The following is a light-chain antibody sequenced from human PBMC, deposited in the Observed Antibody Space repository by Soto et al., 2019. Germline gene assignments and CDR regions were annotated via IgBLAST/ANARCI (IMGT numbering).Light chain of an antibody. Sequence: QPVLTQPPSVSGAPGQRVTISCTGSSSNIGAGYDVHWYQQLPGTAPKLLIYGNSNRPSGVPDRFSGSKSGTSASLAITGLQAEDEADYYCQSYDSSRRWVFGGGTKLTVL. CDR3: QSYDSSRRWV. J-gene: IGLJ2*01. CDR2: GNS. V-gene: IGLV1-40*01. CDR1: SSNIGAGYD.